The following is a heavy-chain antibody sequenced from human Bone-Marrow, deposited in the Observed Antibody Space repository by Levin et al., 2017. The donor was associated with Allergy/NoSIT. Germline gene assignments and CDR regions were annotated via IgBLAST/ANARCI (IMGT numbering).Heavy chain of an antibody. CDR3: VKYGYYYDLYYYRDV. D-gene: IGHD4-17*01. CDR1: GFSFDTIG. Sequence: GGSLRLSCAASGFSFDTIGMNWVRQAPGKGLEWVSSISSGSTYIYYADSVKGRFTISRDNAKNSVYLQMNSLRAEDTAVYYCVKYGYYYDLYYYRDVWGKGTTVTVSS. CDR2: ISSGSTYI. J-gene: IGHJ6*03. V-gene: IGHV3-21*01.